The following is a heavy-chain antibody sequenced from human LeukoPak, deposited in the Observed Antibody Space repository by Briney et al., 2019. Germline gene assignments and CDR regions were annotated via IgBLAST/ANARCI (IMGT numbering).Heavy chain of an antibody. Sequence: SETLSLTCSVSGGSINSYYWSWIRQPPGKGLEWLGYIYYSGSTNYNPSLRSRVTISVDTSKNQFSLKLSSATAADTAVYFCARRAINSVMFDYWGQGTLVTVSS. CDR1: GGSINSYY. J-gene: IGHJ4*02. V-gene: IGHV4-59*08. CDR3: ARRAINSVMFDY. D-gene: IGHD3-16*01. CDR2: IYYSGST.